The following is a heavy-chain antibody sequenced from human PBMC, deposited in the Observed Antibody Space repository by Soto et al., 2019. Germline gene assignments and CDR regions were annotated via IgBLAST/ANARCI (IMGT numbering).Heavy chain of an antibody. D-gene: IGHD1-26*01. CDR2: IIPILGSA. V-gene: IGHV1-69*01. J-gene: IGHJ3*02. CDR3: ACRERVDAFDN. Sequence: QVQLVQSGAEVKKPGSSVKVSCKASGGPLSNYAISWVRQAPGQGLEWMGGIIPILGSANYAQKFQDRVMITADESTSTTYMELSSLTSGDAAGYYCACRERVDAFDNWAQGTVVTVSS. CDR1: GGPLSNYA.